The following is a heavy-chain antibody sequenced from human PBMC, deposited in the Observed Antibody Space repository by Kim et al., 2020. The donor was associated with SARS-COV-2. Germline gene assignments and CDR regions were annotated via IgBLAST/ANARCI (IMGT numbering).Heavy chain of an antibody. V-gene: IGHV1-69*13. CDR2: IIPIFGTA. CDR1: GGTFSSYA. CDR3: AREGHDYYGSGSSPWFDP. Sequence: SVKVSCKASGGTFSSYAISWVRQAPGQGLEWMGGIIPIFGTANYAQKFQGRVTITADESTSTAYMELSSLRSEDTAVYYCAREGHDYYGSGSSPWFDPWGQGTLVTVSS. J-gene: IGHJ5*02. D-gene: IGHD3-10*01.